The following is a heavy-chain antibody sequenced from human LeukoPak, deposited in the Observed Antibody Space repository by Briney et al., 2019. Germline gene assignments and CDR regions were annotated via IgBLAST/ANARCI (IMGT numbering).Heavy chain of an antibody. V-gene: IGHV3-74*01. J-gene: IGHJ4*02. CDR3: ARAFGSGTYYTINFDY. D-gene: IGHD3-10*01. CDR1: GFTFSGYR. Sequence: PGGSLRLSCAASGFTFSGYRMHWVRQAPGKGLVWVSRINSDASNTDYADSVKGRFTISRDNAKNTLYLQMNSLRAEDTAVYYCARAFGSGTYYTINFDYWGQGALVTVSA. CDR2: INSDASNT.